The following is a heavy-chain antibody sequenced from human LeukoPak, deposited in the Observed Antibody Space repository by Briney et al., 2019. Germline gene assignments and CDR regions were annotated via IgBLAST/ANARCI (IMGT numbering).Heavy chain of an antibody. CDR2: IKQDGSEK. J-gene: IGHJ4*02. CDR3: ATSLWFGELLLDY. Sequence: GGSLRLSCAATGFTFSSYWMSWVRQAPGKGLEWVANIKQDGSEKYYVDSVKGRFTISRDNAKNSLYLQMNSLRAEDTAVYYCATSLWFGELLLDYWGQGTLVTVSS. CDR1: GFTFSSYW. D-gene: IGHD3-10*01. V-gene: IGHV3-7*03.